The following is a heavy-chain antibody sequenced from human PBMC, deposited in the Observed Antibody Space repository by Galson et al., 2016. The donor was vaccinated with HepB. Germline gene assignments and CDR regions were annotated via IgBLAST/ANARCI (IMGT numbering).Heavy chain of an antibody. Sequence: SLRLSCAASGFTFSTYAMRWVRQTPGKGLGWVAVISYDGTDKSYADSVKGRFTISRDHSKSTLYLQMNSLRPEDTAVYYCAKARGYSSSTYAYDSWGQGTLVTVSS. V-gene: IGHV3-30*18. CDR2: ISYDGTDK. CDR3: AKARGYSSSTYAYDS. J-gene: IGHJ4*02. CDR1: GFTFSTYA. D-gene: IGHD6-19*01.